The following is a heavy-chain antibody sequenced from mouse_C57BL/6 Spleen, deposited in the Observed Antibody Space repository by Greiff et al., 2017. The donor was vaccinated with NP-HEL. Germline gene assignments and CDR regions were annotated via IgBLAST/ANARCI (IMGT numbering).Heavy chain of an antibody. CDR2: IYHGDGDT. J-gene: IGHJ4*01. CDR3: ARSGYGSSDAMDY. CDR1: GYAFSSYW. V-gene: IGHV1-80*01. D-gene: IGHD1-1*01. Sequence: VQLQQSGAELVKPGASVKISCKASGYAFSSYWMNWVKQRPGKGLEWIGQIYHGDGDTNYNGKFKGKATLTADKSSSTAYMQLSSLTSEDSAVYVCARSGYGSSDAMDYWGQGTSVTVSS.